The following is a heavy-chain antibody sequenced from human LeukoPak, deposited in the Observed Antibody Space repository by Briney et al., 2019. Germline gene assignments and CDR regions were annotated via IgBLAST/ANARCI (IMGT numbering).Heavy chain of an antibody. V-gene: IGHV3-7*01. J-gene: IGHJ4*02. Sequence: GGSLRLSCAASGFTFSSYWMSWVRQAPGKGLEWVADINQDGSAKYSVDSVKDRFTISRDNAKNSLYLQMNSLRAEDTAVYYCARAASGSYPGYFDYWGQGALVTVSS. CDR3: ARAASGSYPGYFDY. D-gene: IGHD1-26*01. CDR2: INQDGSAK. CDR1: GFTFSSYW.